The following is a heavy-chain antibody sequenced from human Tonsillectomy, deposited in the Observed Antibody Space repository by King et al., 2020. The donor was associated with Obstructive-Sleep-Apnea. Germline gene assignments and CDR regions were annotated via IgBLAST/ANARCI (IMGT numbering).Heavy chain of an antibody. V-gene: IGHV3-43*01. CDR1: GFNFDDYS. CDR2: IIWDGRST. Sequence: VQLVESGGVVVQPGGSLRLSCAASGFNFDDYSMYWVRQPPGKGLEWVSLIIWDGRSTYYADSVKGRFTVSRDNRKNSLYLQMNSLKTEDTGLYYCAKVIVKGDSVGYFSAMDVWGQGTTVTVSS. J-gene: IGHJ6*02. D-gene: IGHD3-22*01. CDR3: AKVIVKGDSVGYFSAMDV.